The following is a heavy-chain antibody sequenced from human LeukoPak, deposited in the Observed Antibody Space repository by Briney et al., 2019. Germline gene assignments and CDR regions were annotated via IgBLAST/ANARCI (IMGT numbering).Heavy chain of an antibody. V-gene: IGHV1-8*01. J-gene: IGHJ5*02. CDR2: MNPNSGNT. D-gene: IGHD6-13*01. Sequence: ASVKVSCKASGYTFASYYMHWVRQAPGQGLEWMGWMNPNSGNTGYAQKFQGRVTITRNTSISTAYMELSSLRSEDTAVYYCARGKLVNNWFDPWGQGTLVTVSS. CDR3: ARGKLVNNWFDP. CDR1: GYTFASYY.